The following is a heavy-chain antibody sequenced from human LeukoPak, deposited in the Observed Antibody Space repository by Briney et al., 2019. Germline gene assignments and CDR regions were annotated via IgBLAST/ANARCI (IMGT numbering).Heavy chain of an antibody. V-gene: IGHV4-4*02. CDR1: GGSISSSNW. Sequence: SGTLSLTCAVSGGSISSSNWWSWVRQPPGKGLEWIGQIFHSGSTSYSPSLKSRVTISVDKSKNQFSLRLTPVTAADTAVYYCARSPTKRVPEDYWGQGTLVTVSS. J-gene: IGHJ4*02. D-gene: IGHD2-2*01. CDR3: ARSPTKRVPEDY. CDR2: IFHSGST.